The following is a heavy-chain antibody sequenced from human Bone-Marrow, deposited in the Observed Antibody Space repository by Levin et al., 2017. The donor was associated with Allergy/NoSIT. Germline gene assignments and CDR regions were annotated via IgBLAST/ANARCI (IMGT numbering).Heavy chain of an antibody. D-gene: IGHD3-22*01. CDR2: ITWNGGST. CDR3: ARALVDDSSGYGAFDI. Sequence: LSLTCAASGFTFDDYGMSWVRQVPGKGLEWVSGITWNGGSTGYADSVKGRFTISRDNAKNSLFLQMNSLRAEDTALYYCARALVDDSSGYGAFDIWGQVTMVTVSS. CDR1: GFTFDDYG. V-gene: IGHV3-20*04. J-gene: IGHJ3*02.